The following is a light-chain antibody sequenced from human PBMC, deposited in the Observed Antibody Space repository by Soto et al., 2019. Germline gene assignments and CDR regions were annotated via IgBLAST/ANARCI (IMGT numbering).Light chain of an antibody. CDR3: QQYGSPPSLT. CDR2: GES. V-gene: IGKV3-20*01. Sequence: EIVLTQSPGTLSLSPGERVTFSCRASQSVSGSYLAWYQQKPGQAPRLLFNGESSRATGIPDRFSGSGSGTDFTLTISRLEPEDFAVYYCQQYGSPPSLTFGGGTKVEIK. J-gene: IGKJ4*01. CDR1: QSVSGSY.